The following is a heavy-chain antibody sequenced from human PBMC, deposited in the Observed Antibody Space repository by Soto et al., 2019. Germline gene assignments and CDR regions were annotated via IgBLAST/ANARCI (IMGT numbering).Heavy chain of an antibody. J-gene: IGHJ6*02. CDR1: GGAFSDYA. CDR2: IMPIFRAP. Sequence: QVQLVQSGAEVKKPGSSVKVSCKASGGAFSDYAFSWVRQAPGQGLEWLGGIMPIFRAPDYAQKFQGRVTITADEFTRTAYMGMHSLRSEDTAVYYCASWLKGPDIGNYYYGMDVWGQGTTVTVS. CDR3: ASWLKGPDIGNYYYGMDV. V-gene: IGHV1-69*12. D-gene: IGHD2-15*01.